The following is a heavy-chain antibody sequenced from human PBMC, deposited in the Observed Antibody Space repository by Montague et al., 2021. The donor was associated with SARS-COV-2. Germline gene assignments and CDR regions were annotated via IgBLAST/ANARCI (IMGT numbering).Heavy chain of an antibody. D-gene: IGHD5-18*01. CDR2: INHSGYT. V-gene: IGHV4-34*01. Sequence: SETLSLTCAVYGGSSSNYYWSWIRQSPGKGPEWVGEINHSGYTDXNPSLESRLTISLDTSKKQFSLKMTSVTAADTAVYYCASAPGFSFGYWAYWGQGTLVSVAS. J-gene: IGHJ4*02. CDR1: GGSSSNYY. CDR3: ASAPGFSFGYWAY.